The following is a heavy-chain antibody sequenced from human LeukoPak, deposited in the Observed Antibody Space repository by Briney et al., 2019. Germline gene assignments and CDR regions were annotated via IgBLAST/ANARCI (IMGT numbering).Heavy chain of an antibody. Sequence: GRSLRLSCAASGFTFSSYWMHWVRQAPGKGLVWVSRINSDGSSTSYADSVKGRFTISRDNAKNTLYLQMNSLRAEDTAVYYCASASGSYYPLDYWGQGTLVTVSS. CDR3: ASASGSYYPLDY. D-gene: IGHD1-26*01. CDR2: INSDGSST. V-gene: IGHV3-74*01. J-gene: IGHJ4*02. CDR1: GFTFSSYW.